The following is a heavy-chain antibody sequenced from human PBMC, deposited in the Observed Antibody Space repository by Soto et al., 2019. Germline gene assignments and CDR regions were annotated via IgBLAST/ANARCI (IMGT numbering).Heavy chain of an antibody. Sequence: PGQSRRLSCAASGFSSGDFTMDWDRQSPGEGLEWVGLITWEGLNKYYADSVKGRLTISRANTKNSLFLQMHSLRPEDTAFYDCAADSDLANWGRGPLVTVSP. CDR3: AADSDLAN. J-gene: IGHJ4*02. CDR2: ITWEGLNK. CDR1: GFSSGDFT. V-gene: IGHV3-43*01.